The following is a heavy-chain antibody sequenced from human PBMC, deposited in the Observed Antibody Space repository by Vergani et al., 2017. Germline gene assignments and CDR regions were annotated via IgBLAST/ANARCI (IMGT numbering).Heavy chain of an antibody. V-gene: IGHV1-69-2*01. J-gene: IGHJ6*02. D-gene: IGHD4-17*01. CDR1: GYTFTDHY. CDR3: ATPQTVTRGGMGV. Sequence: EVQLVQSGAEVKKPGATMKISCKVSGYTFTDHYMHWVKQAPGKGLEWMGLVGPADGETIYAEKFKGRVPIAADTATDTAHLELSSLRAEDAAVYYCATPQTVTRGGMGVWGQGTTGIGSS. CDR2: VGPADGET.